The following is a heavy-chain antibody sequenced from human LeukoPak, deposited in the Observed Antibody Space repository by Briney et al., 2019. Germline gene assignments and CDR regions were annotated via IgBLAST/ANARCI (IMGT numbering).Heavy chain of an antibody. CDR2: IYYSGSS. J-gene: IGHJ4*02. CDR3: ARGQWGDTAIRH. V-gene: IGHV4-30-4*01. D-gene: IGHD5-18*01. CDR1: GGSMSSGDYY. Sequence: SETLSLTCTVSGGSMSSGDYYWSWIRQPPGKGLVWIGYIYYSGSSRYNPSLKSRVIISVDTSKNQFSLKLSSVTAADTAVYYCARGQWGDTAIRHWGQGILVTVSS.